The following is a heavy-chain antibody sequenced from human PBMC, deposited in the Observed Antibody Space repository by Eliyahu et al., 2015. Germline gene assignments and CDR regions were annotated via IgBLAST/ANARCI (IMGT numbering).Heavy chain of an antibody. CDR2: MYNGGAT. V-gene: IGHV3-53*01. D-gene: IGHD3-16*01. CDR1: GFTVSSNY. J-gene: IGHJ4*02. CDR3: ARDLGAYKRAFDY. Sequence: EVQLVESGGGLIQPGGSLRLSCAASGFTVSSNYMSWVRQAPGKGPEWVSVMYNGGATYYADSVKGRFTISRDNSKNTLYLQMNSLRADDTAVYYCARDLGAYKRAFDYWGQGTLVTVSS.